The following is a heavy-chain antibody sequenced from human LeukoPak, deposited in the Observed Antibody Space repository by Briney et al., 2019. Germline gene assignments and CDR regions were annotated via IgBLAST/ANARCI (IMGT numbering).Heavy chain of an antibody. D-gene: IGHD3-10*01. CDR3: ARGTDGSGSYGYYYMDV. V-gene: IGHV4-61*02. Sequence: SETLSLTCTVSGGSISSGSYYWSWIRQPAGKGLEWIGRIYTSGSTNYNPSLKSRVTISVDTSKNQFSLKLSSVTAADTAVYYCARGTDGSGSYGYYYMDVWGKGTTVTISS. J-gene: IGHJ6*03. CDR1: GGSISSGSYY. CDR2: IYTSGST.